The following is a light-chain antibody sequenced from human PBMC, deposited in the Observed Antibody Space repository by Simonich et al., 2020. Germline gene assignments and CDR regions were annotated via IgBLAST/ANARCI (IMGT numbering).Light chain of an antibody. CDR3: QQYYSTPRT. CDR1: QSVLYSSNNKNY. V-gene: IGKV4-1*01. Sequence: DIVMTQSPDSLAVSLGERATINCKSSQSVLYSSNNKNYIAWYQQTPGHPPKLLIYWASTRESRVPDRFSGSGSGTDFTLTISSLQAEDVAVYYCQQYYSTPRTFCQGTKVEIK. CDR2: WAS. J-gene: IGKJ1*01.